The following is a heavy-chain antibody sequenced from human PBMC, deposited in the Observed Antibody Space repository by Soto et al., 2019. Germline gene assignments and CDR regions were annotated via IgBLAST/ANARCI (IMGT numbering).Heavy chain of an antibody. CDR2: ISAYNGNT. CDR1: GYTFTSYG. CDR3: ERGGKYCTNGVCYFYGMDV. V-gene: IGHV1-18*01. D-gene: IGHD2-8*01. Sequence: QVQLVQSGAEVKKPGASVKVSCKASGYTFTSYGISWVRQAPGQGLEWMGWISAYNGNTNYAQKVQGRVTMTTDTSTSTAYMELRSLRSDDTAVYCCERGGKYCTNGVCYFYGMDVWGQGTTVTVSS. J-gene: IGHJ6*02.